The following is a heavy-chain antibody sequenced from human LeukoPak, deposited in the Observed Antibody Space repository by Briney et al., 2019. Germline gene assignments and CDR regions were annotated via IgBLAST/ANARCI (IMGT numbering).Heavy chain of an antibody. CDR2: IHPDGSEK. CDR3: TSRYDFWSGYYQGYYFDF. Sequence: PGGSLRLSCAAPGLTFTNYWMHWVRQAPGKGLESVAYIHPDGSEKYYVESLRGRFAISRDNDKNSLYLQMSNLRDEDTAVYYCTSRYDFWSGYYQGYYFDFWGQGSLVTVSS. V-gene: IGHV3-7*01. D-gene: IGHD3-3*01. J-gene: IGHJ4*02. CDR1: GLTFTNYW.